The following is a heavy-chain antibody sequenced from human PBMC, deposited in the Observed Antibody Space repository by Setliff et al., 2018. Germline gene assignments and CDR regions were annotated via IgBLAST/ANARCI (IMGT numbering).Heavy chain of an antibody. CDR1: GGSFSTYY. Sequence: PSETLSLTCTVSGGSFSTYYWSWIRQAPGKGLEWIGHVYYSGAANYNPSLKSRVTVSVDTSKNQFSLKLNSVTAADTAVYYCARGRNVAARLLDSWGQGARVTVSS. CDR2: VYYSGAA. V-gene: IGHV4-59*12. D-gene: IGHD6-6*01. CDR3: ARGRNVAARLLDS. J-gene: IGHJ4*02.